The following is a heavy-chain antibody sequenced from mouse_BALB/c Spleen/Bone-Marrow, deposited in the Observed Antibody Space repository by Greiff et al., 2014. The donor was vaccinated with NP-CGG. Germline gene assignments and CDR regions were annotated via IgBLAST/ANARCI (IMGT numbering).Heavy chain of an antibody. CDR3: TRGGYDSY. CDR1: GYTFSSYW. Sequence: VQLQQSGAELMKPGASVKISCKATGYTFSSYWIEWVKQRPGHGLEWIGEILPGSSISNYNEKFKVKATFTADTSSNTAYMQLSSLTSEDSAVYYCTRGGYDSYWGQGTTLTVSS. J-gene: IGHJ2*01. CDR2: ILPGSSIS. D-gene: IGHD2-14*01. V-gene: IGHV1-9*01.